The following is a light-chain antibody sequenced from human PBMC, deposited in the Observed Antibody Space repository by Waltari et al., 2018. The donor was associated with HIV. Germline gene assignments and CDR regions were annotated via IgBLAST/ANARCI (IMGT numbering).Light chain of an antibody. V-gene: IGLV1-40*01. J-gene: IGLJ2*01. CDR1: NSNIGTHD. Sequence: QSVLPQPPSVSGAPGQRVTLSCTGSNSNIGTHDVHSYQQFPGTAPQLLIYNTNSRPSGVPDRFSGSKSGTSASLAITGLQAEDEADYFCQSSDSTLSGSVFGGGTKLTVL. CDR3: QSSDSTLSGSV. CDR2: NTN.